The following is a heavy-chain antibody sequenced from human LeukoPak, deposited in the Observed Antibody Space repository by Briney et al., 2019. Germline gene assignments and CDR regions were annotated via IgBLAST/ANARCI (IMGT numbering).Heavy chain of an antibody. V-gene: IGHV4-39*01. D-gene: IGHD6-6*01. J-gene: IGHJ6*02. CDR1: SGSISSSSYY. CDR3: ARLGSSSSRYYYYGMDV. CDR2: IYYSGST. Sequence: PSETLSLTCTVFSGSISSSSYYWGWIRQPPGKGLEWIESIYYSGSTYYNPSLKSRVTISVDTSKNQFSLKLSSVTAADTAVYYCARLGSSSSRYYYYGMDVWGQGTTVTVSS.